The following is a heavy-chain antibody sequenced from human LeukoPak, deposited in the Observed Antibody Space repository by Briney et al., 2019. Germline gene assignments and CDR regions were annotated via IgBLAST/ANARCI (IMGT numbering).Heavy chain of an antibody. CDR3: ARSLRGIDY. D-gene: IGHD3-16*01. CDR2: IWYDGSNK. CDR1: GFTFSNYG. Sequence: GGSLRLSCAASGFTFSNYGMHWVRQAPGKGLEWVAVIWYDGSNKYFADSVKGRFTISRDNSKNTLYLQMNSLRAEDTAVYHCARSLRGIDYWGQGTLVTVSS. V-gene: IGHV3-33*01. J-gene: IGHJ4*02.